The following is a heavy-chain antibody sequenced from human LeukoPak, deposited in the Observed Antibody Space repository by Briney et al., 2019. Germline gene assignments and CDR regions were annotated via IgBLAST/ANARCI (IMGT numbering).Heavy chain of an antibody. J-gene: IGHJ4*02. CDR2: ISGSGGST. CDR3: AKDQLVRGVTPFDY. V-gene: IGHV3-23*01. Sequence: GGSLRLSCAASGFTFSSYAMRWVRQAPGKGLEWVSTISGSGGSTYYADSVKGRFTISRDNSKNTLYLQMNSLRAEDTAVYYCAKDQLVRGVTPFDYWGQGTLVTVSS. CDR1: GFTFSSYA. D-gene: IGHD3-10*01.